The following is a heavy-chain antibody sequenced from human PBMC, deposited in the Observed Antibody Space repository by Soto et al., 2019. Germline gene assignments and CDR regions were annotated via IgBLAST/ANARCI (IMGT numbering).Heavy chain of an antibody. J-gene: IGHJ4*02. D-gene: IGHD6-19*01. V-gene: IGHV4-59*01. CDR1: GRSIITSY. Sequence: PSEPLSLTCTVSGRSIITSYWSWIRQPPGKGLEWIGYIYYSGSTNYNPSLKSRVTISVDTSKNQFSLKLSSVTAADTAVYYCARATSIAVAGSPLYYFDYWGQGTLVTVSS. CDR3: ARATSIAVAGSPLYYFDY. CDR2: IYYSGST.